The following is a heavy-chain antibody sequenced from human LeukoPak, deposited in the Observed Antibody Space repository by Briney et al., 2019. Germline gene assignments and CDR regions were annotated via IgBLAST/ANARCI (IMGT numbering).Heavy chain of an antibody. CDR1: GGSISTYY. Sequence: SETLSLTCTVSGGSISTYYWSWIRQPPGKGLEWIGYIYNSGSTNYNPSLKSRVIISVDTSKNQISLKLSSVTAADTAVYYCAGDYYDRRFDYWGQGTLVTVSS. V-gene: IGHV4-59*01. CDR2: IYNSGST. D-gene: IGHD3-22*01. J-gene: IGHJ4*02. CDR3: AGDYYDRRFDY.